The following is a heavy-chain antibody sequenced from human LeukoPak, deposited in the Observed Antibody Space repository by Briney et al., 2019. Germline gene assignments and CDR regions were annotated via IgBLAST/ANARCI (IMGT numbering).Heavy chain of an antibody. CDR2: IYYSGST. Sequence: SETLSLTCTVSGGSISSGDYYWSWIRQPPGKGLEWIGYIYYSGSTYYNPSLKSRVTISVDTSKNQFSLKLSSVTAADTAVYYCARELLWGYYYDSSGYYSDGYFQHWGQGTLVTVSS. CDR1: GGSISSGDYY. CDR3: ARELLWGYYYDSSGYYSDGYFQH. V-gene: IGHV4-30-4*01. J-gene: IGHJ1*01. D-gene: IGHD3-22*01.